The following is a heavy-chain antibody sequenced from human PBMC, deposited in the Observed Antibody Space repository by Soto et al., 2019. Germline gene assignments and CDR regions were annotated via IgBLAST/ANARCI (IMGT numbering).Heavy chain of an antibody. Sequence: EVQLVESGGGLVQPGGALRLSCAASGFTFSRYRMNWLHQARGKGVEWVSYISSSSSTIYYADSVKGRFTISRDNAKSSLYLQMNSLRDEDTAVYYCARDPFSSSWYEGDYWGQGTLVTVCS. CDR2: ISSSSSTI. J-gene: IGHJ4*02. CDR3: ARDPFSSSWYEGDY. CDR1: GFTFSRYR. D-gene: IGHD6-13*01. V-gene: IGHV3-48*02.